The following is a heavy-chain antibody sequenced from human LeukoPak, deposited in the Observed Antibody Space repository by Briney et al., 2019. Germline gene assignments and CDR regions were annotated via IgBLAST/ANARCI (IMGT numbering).Heavy chain of an antibody. V-gene: IGHV1-46*01. CDR2: INPSAGGT. CDR3: ARAGETDYDYVWGSPSRYFDL. CDR1: GYTFRSYY. J-gene: IGHJ2*01. Sequence: ASVKVSCKASGYTFRSYYMHWVRQAPGQGLEYMGIINPSAGGTSYAQKFQGRVTMTRDTSTSTVYMELSSLRSDDTAVYYCARAGETDYDYVWGSPSRYFDLWGRGTLVTVSS. D-gene: IGHD3-16*01.